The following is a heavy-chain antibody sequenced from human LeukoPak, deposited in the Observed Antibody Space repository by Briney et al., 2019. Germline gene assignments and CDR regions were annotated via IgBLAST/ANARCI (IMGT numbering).Heavy chain of an antibody. D-gene: IGHD5-18*01. CDR1: GFTFSSYW. Sequence: GGSLRLSCAASGFTFSSYWMSWVRQAPGKGLEWVANIKKDESEKYYVDSVKGRFTISRDNAKKSLYLQMNSLRAEDTAVYYCARHLSGITGYTYGRGVDYWGQGTPVTVSS. CDR3: ARHLSGITGYTYGRGVDY. V-gene: IGHV3-7*01. J-gene: IGHJ4*02. CDR2: IKKDESEK.